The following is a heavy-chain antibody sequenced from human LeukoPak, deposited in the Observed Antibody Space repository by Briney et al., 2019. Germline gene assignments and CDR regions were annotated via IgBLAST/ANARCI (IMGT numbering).Heavy chain of an antibody. CDR3: AREGSSSWYFLGYFQH. CDR1: GFTFSSYS. Sequence: GGSLRLSCAASGFTFSSYSMNWGRQAPGKGLEWVSYISSSSSTIYYADSVKGRFTISRDNAKNSLYLQMNSLRAEDTAVYYCAREGSSSWYFLGYFQHWGQGTMVTVPS. CDR2: ISSSSSTI. V-gene: IGHV3-48*04. J-gene: IGHJ1*01. D-gene: IGHD6-13*01.